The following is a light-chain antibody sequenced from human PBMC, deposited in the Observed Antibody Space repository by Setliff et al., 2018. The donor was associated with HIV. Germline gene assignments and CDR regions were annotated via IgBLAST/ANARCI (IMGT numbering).Light chain of an antibody. J-gene: IGKJ1*01. CDR1: QNINSW. CDR2: QAS. CDR3: QQYNTYSGT. V-gene: IGKV1-5*03. Sequence: DIQMTQSPSTLSASVGDRVTITCRASQNINSWLAWYQQKPGKAPKLLIYQASSLKSGVPSRFSGSGSGTDFTLTISSLQPDDFATYYCQQYNTYSGTFGQGT.